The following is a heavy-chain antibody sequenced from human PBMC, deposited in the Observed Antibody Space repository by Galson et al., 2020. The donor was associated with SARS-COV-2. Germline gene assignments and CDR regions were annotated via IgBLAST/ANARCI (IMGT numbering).Heavy chain of an antibody. D-gene: IGHD2-21*02. CDR1: GFTFSSYT. Sequence: TGGSLRLSCAASGFTFSSYTLHWVRQAPGKGLEWVAVISYDGTNKYYADSMKGRFIISRDNSKNTLSLQMNSLRTEDTALYYCARGGRGVTGPYDAFDIWGQGTMVTVSS. V-gene: IGHV3-30-3*01. CDR3: ARGGRGVTGPYDAFDI. J-gene: IGHJ3*02. CDR2: ISYDGTNK.